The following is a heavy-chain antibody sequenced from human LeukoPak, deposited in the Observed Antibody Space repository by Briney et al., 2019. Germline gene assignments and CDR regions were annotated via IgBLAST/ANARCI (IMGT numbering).Heavy chain of an antibody. CDR1: GFTFDNYG. D-gene: IGHD2-15*01. CDR2: INWNGAST. J-gene: IGHJ4*02. V-gene: IGHV3-20*04. CDR3: ARDGVALY. Sequence: GGSLRLSRAASGFTFDNYGMNWVRQAPGKGLEWVSGINWNGASTNYADSVKGRFTIYRDNVKNSLFLQMNSLRAEDTAVYFCARDGVALYWGQGTLVTVSS.